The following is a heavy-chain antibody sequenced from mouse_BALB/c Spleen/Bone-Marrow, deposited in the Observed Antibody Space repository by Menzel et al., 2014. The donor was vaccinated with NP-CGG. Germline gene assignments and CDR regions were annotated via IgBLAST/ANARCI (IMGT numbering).Heavy chain of an antibody. CDR2: SNPSNGGS. V-gene: IGHV1S81*02. Sequence: QVHVKQSGAELVKPGASVKLSCKASGYTFSNYYMYWVKQRPGQGLEWIGESNPSNGGSNFNEKFKSKATLTVDKSSSTAYMQLSSLTSEDSGVYYCTRSNYGYWYFDVWGAGTTVTVSS. D-gene: IGHD1-1*01. CDR3: TRSNYGYWYFDV. J-gene: IGHJ1*01. CDR1: GYTFSNYY.